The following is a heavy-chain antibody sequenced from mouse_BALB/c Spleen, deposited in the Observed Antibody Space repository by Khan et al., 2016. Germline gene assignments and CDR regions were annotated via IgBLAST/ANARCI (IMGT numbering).Heavy chain of an antibody. J-gene: IGHJ2*01. CDR3: ERYDYDRGYFDY. CDR1: GYSITSDYA. Sequence: EVQLQESGPGLVKPSQSLSLTCTVTGYSITSDYAWNWIRQFPGNKLEWMGYISYSGSTSYNPSLKSRISITRDTSKNQFFLQLNSVATEDTATYDCERYDYDRGYFDYWGQGTTLTVSS. D-gene: IGHD2-4*01. CDR2: ISYSGST. V-gene: IGHV3-2*02.